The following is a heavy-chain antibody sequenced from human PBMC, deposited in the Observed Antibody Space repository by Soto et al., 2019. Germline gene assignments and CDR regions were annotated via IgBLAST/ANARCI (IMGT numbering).Heavy chain of an antibody. CDR2: IWYDGSNK. Sequence: QVQLVESGGGVVQPGRSLRLSCAASGFTFSSYGMHWVRQAPGKGLEWVAVIWYDGSNKYYADSVKGRFTISRDNSKKTLYLQMNSLSAEATAEYYSAGFPGGYGGSAFRDEHHGMDVWGRGTTVTVSS. CDR1: GFTFSSYG. V-gene: IGHV3-33*01. CDR3: AGFPGGYGGSAFRDEHHGMDV. J-gene: IGHJ6*02. D-gene: IGHD2-15*01.